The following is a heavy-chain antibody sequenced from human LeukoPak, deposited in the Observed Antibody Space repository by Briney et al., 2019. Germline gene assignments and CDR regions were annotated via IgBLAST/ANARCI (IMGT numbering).Heavy chain of an antibody. V-gene: IGHV3-30*18. CDR2: ISYDGSNK. D-gene: IGHD1-14*01. Sequence: GGNLRLYCAASGFTFSSYGMHRVRPAPGKGLEWVAVISYDGSNKYYADSVKGRFTISRDNSKNTLYLQMNSLRAEDTAVYYCAKDPVYPLLVRFDPWGQGTLVTVSS. J-gene: IGHJ5*02. CDR1: GFTFSSYG. CDR3: AKDPVYPLLVRFDP.